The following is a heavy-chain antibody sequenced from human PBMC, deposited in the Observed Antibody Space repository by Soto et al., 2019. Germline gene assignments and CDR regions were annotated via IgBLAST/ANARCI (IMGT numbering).Heavy chain of an antibody. V-gene: IGHV3-23*01. CDR3: ARDGLSWFGNEPPRGFDL. CDR2: ISDSSRRT. Sequence: AGGSLRLSCEASGFSFNTYAMSWVRQAPGKGLEWVSTISDSSRRTYYAGSVKGRFTISRDNSQSTVFLEMSNLRAEDTAVYYCARDGLSWFGNEPPRGFDLWGRGTMVTVSS. CDR1: GFSFNTYA. J-gene: IGHJ4*03. D-gene: IGHD3-10*01.